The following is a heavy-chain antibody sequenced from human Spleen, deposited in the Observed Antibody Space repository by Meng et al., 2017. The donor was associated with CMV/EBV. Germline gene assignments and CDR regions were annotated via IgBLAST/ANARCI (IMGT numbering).Heavy chain of an antibody. CDR2: ISSSSSYI. V-gene: IGHV3-21*01. CDR3: ARDLAPQSDYYDSSGYYYLPKGFDY. D-gene: IGHD3-22*01. J-gene: IGHJ4*02. Sequence: WVRQAQGKGLEWLSSISSSSSYIYHAESMKGRFTISRDNAKNSLYLQMNSLRAEDTAVYYCARDLAPQSDYYDSSGYYYLPKGFDYWGQGTLVTVSS.